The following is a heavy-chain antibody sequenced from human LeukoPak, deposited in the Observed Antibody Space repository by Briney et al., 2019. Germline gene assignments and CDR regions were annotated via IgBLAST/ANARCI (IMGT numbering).Heavy chain of an antibody. J-gene: IGHJ3*02. D-gene: IGHD2-15*01. Sequence: PSETLSLTCTVSGGSISSYFWSWIRQPPGKGLEWIGYVSNSGSTNSNPSLKSRLTISVDTSKNQFSLKLSSVTAADTAVYYCARHCSGGSCYDAFDIWGQGTMVTVS. CDR2: VSNSGST. CDR3: ARHCSGGSCYDAFDI. CDR1: GGSISSYF. V-gene: IGHV4-59*08.